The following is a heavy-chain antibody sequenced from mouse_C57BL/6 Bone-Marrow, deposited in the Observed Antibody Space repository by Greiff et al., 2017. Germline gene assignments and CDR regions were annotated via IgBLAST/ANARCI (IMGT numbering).Heavy chain of an antibody. J-gene: IGHJ3*01. V-gene: IGHV1-5*01. D-gene: IGHD1-1*01. Sequence: EVQLHQSGPVLARPGASVKMSCKTSGYTFTSYWLHWVKQRPGQGLAWIGAIYPGNSDTSYNQKFKGKATLTAVTSARTAYMELRRLTHEDSAVYYCTRPRLNYGSSYQFAYWGQGTLGTVSA. CDR1: GYTFTSYW. CDR2: IYPGNSDT. CDR3: TRPRLNYGSSYQFAY.